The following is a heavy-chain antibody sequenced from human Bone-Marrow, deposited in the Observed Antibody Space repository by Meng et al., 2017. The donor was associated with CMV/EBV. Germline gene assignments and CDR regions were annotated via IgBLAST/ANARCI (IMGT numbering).Heavy chain of an antibody. Sequence: FSDYYMSWIRQAPGKGLEWVSYISSSGSTIYYADSVKGRFTISRDNAKNSLYLQMNSLRAEDTAVYYCARGVWQWLGAKFRPGWFDPWGQGTLVTVSS. V-gene: IGHV3-11*04. CDR1: FSDYY. D-gene: IGHD6-19*01. J-gene: IGHJ5*02. CDR3: ARGVWQWLGAKFRPGWFDP. CDR2: ISSSGSTI.